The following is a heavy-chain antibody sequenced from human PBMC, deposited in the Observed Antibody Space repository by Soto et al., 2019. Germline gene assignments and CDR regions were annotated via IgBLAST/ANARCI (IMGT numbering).Heavy chain of an antibody. D-gene: IGHD3-9*01. Sequence: QVQLVQSGAEVKKPGASVKVSCKAAGYTFTTNGISWVRQAPGQGLEWMGWINGYNGNTHYAQKFQDRVTMTADTCRSTAYMELRSLRSDDTAVYYCARDPMTGYLQFDYWGQGTLVTVSS. CDR1: GYTFTTNG. CDR3: ARDPMTGYLQFDY. V-gene: IGHV1-18*01. J-gene: IGHJ4*02. CDR2: INGYNGNT.